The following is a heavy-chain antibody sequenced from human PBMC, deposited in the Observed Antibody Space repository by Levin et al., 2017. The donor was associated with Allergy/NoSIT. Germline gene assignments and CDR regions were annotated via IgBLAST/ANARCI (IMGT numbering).Heavy chain of an antibody. Sequence: AASVKVSCKASGYTFTNYGISWVRQAPGQGLEWMGWISGYNGHTNYAQKLQGRVTMTTHTSTRTAYMELRSLKSDDTAVYYCARDLNRFIDYWGQGTLVTVSS. CDR3: ARDLNRFIDY. D-gene: IGHD2/OR15-2a*01. CDR1: GYTFTNYG. J-gene: IGHJ4*02. V-gene: IGHV1-18*01. CDR2: ISGYNGHT.